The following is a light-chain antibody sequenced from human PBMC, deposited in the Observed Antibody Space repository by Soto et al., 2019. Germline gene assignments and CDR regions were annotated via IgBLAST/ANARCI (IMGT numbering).Light chain of an antibody. V-gene: IGKV1-39*01. Sequence: DIQMTQSPSSLSASVGDTVTISCRASQTIRAYLNWYQHKPGQAPKLLIYSASVLQTGAPSRFSGSGSDTDFTLTISSLQREDFASYYCQQSFSPPPITFGPGTTVDV. CDR1: QTIRAY. CDR2: SAS. J-gene: IGKJ3*01. CDR3: QQSFSPPPIT.